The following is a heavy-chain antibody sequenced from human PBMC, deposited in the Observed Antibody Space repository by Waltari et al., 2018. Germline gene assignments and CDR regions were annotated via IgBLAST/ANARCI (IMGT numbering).Heavy chain of an antibody. CDR2: AIPIFGTA. CDR1: GGTFSSYA. CDR3: ARDIVVVPAAMDAFDI. V-gene: IGHV1-69*01. J-gene: IGHJ3*02. D-gene: IGHD2-2*01. Sequence: QVQLVQSGAEVKKPGSSVKVSCKASGGTFSSYAISWVRQAPGQGLEWMGRAIPIFGTANYAQKFQGRVTITADESTSTAYMELSSLGSEDTAVYYCARDIVVVPAAMDAFDIWGQGTMVTVSS.